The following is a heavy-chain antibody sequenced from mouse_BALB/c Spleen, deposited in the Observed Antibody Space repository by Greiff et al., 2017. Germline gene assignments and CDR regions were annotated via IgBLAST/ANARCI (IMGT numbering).Heavy chain of an antibody. D-gene: IGHD2-4*01. V-gene: IGHV3-2*02. Sequence: EVQLVESGPGLVKPSQSLSLTCTVTGYSITSDYAWNWIRQFPGNKLEWMGYISYSGSTSYNPSLKSRISITRDTSKNQFFLQLNSVTTEDTATYYCARDDYPYAMDYWGQGTSVTVSS. CDR1: GYSITSDYA. CDR2: ISYSGST. J-gene: IGHJ4*01. CDR3: ARDDYPYAMDY.